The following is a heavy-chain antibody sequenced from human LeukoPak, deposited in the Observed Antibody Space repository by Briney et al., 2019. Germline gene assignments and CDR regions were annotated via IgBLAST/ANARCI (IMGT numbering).Heavy chain of an antibody. CDR3: ALSAGGSYPHNDAFDI. V-gene: IGHV1-46*01. Sequence: ASVKVSRKASGYTFTGYYMHWVRQAPGQGLEWMGIINPSGGSTSYAQKFQGRVTMTRDMSTSTVYMDLSSLRSEDTAVYYCALSAGGSYPHNDAFDIWGQGTMVTVSS. D-gene: IGHD1-26*01. CDR1: GYTFTGYY. CDR2: INPSGGST. J-gene: IGHJ3*02.